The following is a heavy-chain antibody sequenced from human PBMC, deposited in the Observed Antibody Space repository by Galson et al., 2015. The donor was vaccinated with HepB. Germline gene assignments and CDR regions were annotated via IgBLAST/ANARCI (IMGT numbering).Heavy chain of an antibody. V-gene: IGHV3-7*03. CDR1: GFTFSRYW. D-gene: IGHD6-13*01. J-gene: IGHJ4*02. CDR2: IKQDGSEK. Sequence: SLRLSCAASGFTFSRYWMSWVRQAPGKGLEWVANIKQDGSEKYYVDSVKGRFTISRDNAMNSLYLQMNSLRAEDTAVYYCVRGSGAAAGTGGGYWGQGTLVTVSS. CDR3: VRGSGAAAGTGGGY.